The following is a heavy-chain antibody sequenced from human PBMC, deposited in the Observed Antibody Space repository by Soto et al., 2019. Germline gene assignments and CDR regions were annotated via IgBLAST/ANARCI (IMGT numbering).Heavy chain of an antibody. Sequence: PGGSLRLSCFASGFSFEDHAMHWVREGPGKGLEWVSGISWNSDIKDHADSVNGRFTVSRDNVKNSPYLEMSSLRSDDTAAYFCATDIGNHDFWGNNERALDVWGQGTPVT. CDR1: GFSFEDHA. CDR3: ATDIGNHDFWGNNERALDV. J-gene: IGHJ6*02. D-gene: IGHD3-3*01. CDR2: ISWNSDIK. V-gene: IGHV3-9*01.